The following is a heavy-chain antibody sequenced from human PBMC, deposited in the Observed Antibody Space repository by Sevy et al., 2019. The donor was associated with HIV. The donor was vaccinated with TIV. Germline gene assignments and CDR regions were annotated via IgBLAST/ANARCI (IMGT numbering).Heavy chain of an antibody. CDR1: GGSISSYY. V-gene: IGHV4-4*07. D-gene: IGHD2-21*02. CDR2: IYTSGST. J-gene: IGHJ4*02. Sequence: SETLSLTCTVSGGSISSYYWSWIRLPAGKGLEWIGHIYTSGSTNYNPSLKSRVTMSVVTSKNQFSLKLSSVTAADTAVYYCASLYGGNSVNDYWGQGTLVTVSS. CDR3: ASLYGGNSVNDY.